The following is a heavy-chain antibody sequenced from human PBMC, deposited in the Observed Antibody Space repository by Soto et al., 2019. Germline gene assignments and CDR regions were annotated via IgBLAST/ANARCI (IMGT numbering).Heavy chain of an antibody. V-gene: IGHV1-18*03. CDR1: GYTFTRSG. J-gene: IGHJ6*02. D-gene: IGHD5-12*01. Sequence: GASVKVSCKASGYTFTRSGISWVRQAPGQGLEWMGWISTYNGDTNYAQTFQGRVTMTTDTSTSTVHMEVMSLISDDMAVYYCAREGVAPYYYYGMDVWGQGTPVTVSS. CDR3: AREGVAPYYYYGMDV. CDR2: ISTYNGDT.